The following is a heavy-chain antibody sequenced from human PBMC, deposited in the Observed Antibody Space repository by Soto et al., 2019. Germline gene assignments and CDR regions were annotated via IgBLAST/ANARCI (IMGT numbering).Heavy chain of an antibody. CDR1: GGTFSSYA. D-gene: IGHD6-6*01. Sequence: SVKVSCKASGGTFSSYAISWVRRAPGQGLEWMGGIIPIFGTANYAQKFQGRVTITADESTSTAYMELSSLRSEDTAVYYCASLYSSSYLTPSRNPPGYYFDYWGQGTLVTVSS. CDR3: ASLYSSSYLTPSRNPPGYYFDY. J-gene: IGHJ4*02. V-gene: IGHV1-69*13. CDR2: IIPIFGTA.